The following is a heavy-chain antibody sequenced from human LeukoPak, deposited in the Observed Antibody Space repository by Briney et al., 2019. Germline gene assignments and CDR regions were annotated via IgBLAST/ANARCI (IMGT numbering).Heavy chain of an antibody. V-gene: IGHV4-30-4*01. CDR2: IYYSGST. J-gene: IGHJ4*02. Sequence: PSETLSLTCTVSGGSISSGDYYWSWIRQPPGKGLEWIGYIYYSGSTYYNPSLKSRVTISVDTSKNQFSLKLSSVTAADTAVYYCARRGLRSAAAHDYWCQGTLVTVSS. CDR3: ARRGLRSAAAHDY. CDR1: GGSISSGDYY. D-gene: IGHD6-13*01.